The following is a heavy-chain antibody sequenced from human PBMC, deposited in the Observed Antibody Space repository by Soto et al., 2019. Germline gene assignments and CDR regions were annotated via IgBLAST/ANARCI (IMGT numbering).Heavy chain of an antibody. J-gene: IGHJ6*02. CDR3: ARDSLAQTLTSFFNMDV. V-gene: IGHV1-46*01. CDR1: GYTFTNYF. Sequence: ASVKVSCKASGYTFTNYFIHWVRQAPGQGLEWMGIINPSGGSTRYAQKFQGRVTMTRDTSTSTVYMELSSLRSGDTAGYYCARDSLAQTLTSFFNMDVWGQGTPVPVSS. CDR2: INPSGGST.